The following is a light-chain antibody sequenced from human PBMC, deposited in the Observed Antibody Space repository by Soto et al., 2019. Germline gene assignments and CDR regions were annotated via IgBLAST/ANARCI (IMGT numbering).Light chain of an antibody. CDR1: SSDVGSYNL. J-gene: IGLJ1*01. Sequence: QSVLTQPASVSGSPGQSITISCTGTSSDVGSYNLVSWYQQHPGKAPKLMIYEGSKRPSGVPNRFSGSKSGNTASLTISGLQAEDEADYYCCSYAGSSTFGHVFGTGTKVTVL. V-gene: IGLV2-23*03. CDR2: EGS. CDR3: CSYAGSSTFGHV.